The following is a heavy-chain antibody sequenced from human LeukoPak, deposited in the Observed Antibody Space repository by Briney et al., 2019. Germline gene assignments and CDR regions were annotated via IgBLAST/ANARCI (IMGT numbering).Heavy chain of an antibody. CDR3: AKVLGGLWPGIDY. Sequence: GGSLRLSCTASGFTFSTHSMHWVRQAPGKGPVWVSRINSDGSSTRYADSVTGRFTISRDNAKNTVYLQMNSLRAEDTAVYYCAKVLGGLWPGIDYWGQGTLVTVSS. V-gene: IGHV3-74*01. J-gene: IGHJ4*02. CDR2: INSDGSST. CDR1: GFTFSTHS. D-gene: IGHD2-15*01.